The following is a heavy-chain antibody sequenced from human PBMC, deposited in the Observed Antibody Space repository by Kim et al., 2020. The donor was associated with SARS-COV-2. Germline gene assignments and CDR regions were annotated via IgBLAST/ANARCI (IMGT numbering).Heavy chain of an antibody. J-gene: IGHJ4*02. D-gene: IGHD2-2*01. CDR1: GFTFSSYA. Sequence: GGSLRLSCAASGFTFSSYAMHWVRQAPGKGLEWVAVISYDGSNKYYADSVKGRFTISRDNSKNTLYLQMNSLRAEDTAVYYCARDRSPAAMRLFDYWGQGTLVTVSS. V-gene: IGHV3-30*04. CDR2: ISYDGSNK. CDR3: ARDRSPAAMRLFDY.